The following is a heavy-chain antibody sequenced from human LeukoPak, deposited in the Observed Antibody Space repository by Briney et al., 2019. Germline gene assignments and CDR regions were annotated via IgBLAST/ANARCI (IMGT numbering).Heavy chain of an antibody. V-gene: IGHV1-46*01. Sequence: GASVKVSCKASGYTFTSHFMHWVREAPGQGLEWMGIINPRGGSTSYTQKFQGRVTMTRDTSTSTDYMELSSLRSEDTAVYYCARVKSYYYDTSDKDAFDIWGQGKMVTVSS. D-gene: IGHD3-22*01. CDR1: GYTFTSHF. CDR3: ARVKSYYYDTSDKDAFDI. CDR2: INPRGGST. J-gene: IGHJ3*02.